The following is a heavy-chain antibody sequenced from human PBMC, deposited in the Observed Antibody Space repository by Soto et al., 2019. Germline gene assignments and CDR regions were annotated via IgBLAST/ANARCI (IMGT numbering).Heavy chain of an antibody. J-gene: IGHJ4*02. CDR1: GFTFSTYA. V-gene: IGHV3-23*01. Sequence: EVQLLESGGGLVQPGGSLRLSCAASGFTFSTYAMTWVRQAPGKGLEWVSDISASGGSTYYTDSVKGRFTISRDNSKNTLLLQMNILRADDTAVYYCARGPIKFDYWGLGTLVTVSS. D-gene: IGHD3-16*01. CDR3: ARGPIKFDY. CDR2: ISASGGST.